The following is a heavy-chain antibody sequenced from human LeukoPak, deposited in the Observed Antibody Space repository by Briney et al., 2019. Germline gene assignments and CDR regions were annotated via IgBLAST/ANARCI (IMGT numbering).Heavy chain of an antibody. CDR3: ARGPIHAWIQLWLYY. D-gene: IGHD5-18*01. J-gene: IGHJ4*02. CDR1: GYTFTSYY. CDR2: INPSGGST. V-gene: IGHV1-46*01. Sequence: ASVKVSCKASGYTFTSYYMHWVRQAPGQGLEWMGIINPSGGSTSYAQKFQGRVTMTTDTSTSTAYMELRSLRSDDTAVYYCARGPIHAWIQLWLYYWGQGTLVTVSS.